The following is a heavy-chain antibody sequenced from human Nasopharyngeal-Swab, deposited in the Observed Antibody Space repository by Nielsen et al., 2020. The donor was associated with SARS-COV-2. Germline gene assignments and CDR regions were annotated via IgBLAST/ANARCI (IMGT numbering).Heavy chain of an antibody. V-gene: IGHV4-61*08. CDR2: IYYSGSP. D-gene: IGHD3-22*01. Sequence: GSLRLSCTVSGGSISSGDYYWTWIRQPPGKGLEWIGYIYYSGSPNYNPSLKSRVTLSLDTSKSQLSLKLSSVTAADTAVYYCARVHYYDSTYYYYGLDVWGQGTTVTVSS. J-gene: IGHJ6*02. CDR3: ARVHYYDSTYYYYGLDV. CDR1: GGSISSGDYY.